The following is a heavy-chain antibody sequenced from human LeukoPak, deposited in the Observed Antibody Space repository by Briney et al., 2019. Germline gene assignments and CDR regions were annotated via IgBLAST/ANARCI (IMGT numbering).Heavy chain of an antibody. Sequence: PSETLSLTCTVSGGSISSGGYYWSWIRQPPGKGLEWIGYIYHSGSTYYNPSLKSRVAISVDRSKNQFSLKLSSVTAADTAVYYCATPGQYSSSFFNYWGQGTLVTVSS. CDR2: IYHSGST. D-gene: IGHD6-6*01. V-gene: IGHV4-30-2*01. J-gene: IGHJ4*02. CDR3: ATPGQYSSSFFNY. CDR1: GGSISSGGYY.